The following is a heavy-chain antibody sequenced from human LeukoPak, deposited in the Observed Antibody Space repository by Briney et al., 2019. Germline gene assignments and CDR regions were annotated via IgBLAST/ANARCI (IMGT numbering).Heavy chain of an antibody. V-gene: IGHV3-23*01. CDR1: GFTFSTYA. Sequence: GGSLRLSCAASGFTFSTYAMSWVRQAPGKGLEWVSGIRGSGDSTYYADSVKGRFTISRDNSKNMLYLQMNSLRAEDTAVYYCARGVLSGYDRPTDYWGQGILVTVSS. CDR3: ARGVLSGYDRPTDY. J-gene: IGHJ4*02. CDR2: IRGSGDST. D-gene: IGHD5-12*01.